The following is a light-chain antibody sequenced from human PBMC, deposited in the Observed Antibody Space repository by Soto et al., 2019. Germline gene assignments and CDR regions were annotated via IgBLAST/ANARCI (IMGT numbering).Light chain of an antibody. Sequence: PGESATLSCRASQSVSSYLAWHQQKPGQAPRLLIYDASNRATGIPARFSGSGSGTDFTLTISSLEPEDFAVYYCQQRSSWPIAFGQGTRLEIK. CDR3: QQRSSWPIA. J-gene: IGKJ5*01. CDR2: DAS. V-gene: IGKV3-11*01. CDR1: QSVSSY.